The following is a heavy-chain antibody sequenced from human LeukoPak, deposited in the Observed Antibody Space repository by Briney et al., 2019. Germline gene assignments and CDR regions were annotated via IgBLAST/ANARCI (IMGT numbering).Heavy chain of an antibody. Sequence: SATLSLTCTVAGGSINNYYWTWVRQPPGKGLEWIGDIYYSGSTNYNPSLQSRVTISVDTSKNQFSLKLSSVTAADTAVYYCARGVARGGFDYWGQGTLVTVSS. CDR3: ARGVARGGFDY. J-gene: IGHJ4*02. V-gene: IGHV4-59*01. CDR2: IYYSGST. CDR1: GGSINNYY. D-gene: IGHD2-15*01.